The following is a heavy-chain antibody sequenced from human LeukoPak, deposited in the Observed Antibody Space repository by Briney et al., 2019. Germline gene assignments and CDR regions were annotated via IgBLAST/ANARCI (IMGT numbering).Heavy chain of an antibody. Sequence: PGGSLRLSCTASGLTFGDYAMSWVRQAPGKGLEWVGFIRSKAYGGTTEYAASVKGRFTISRDDSKNTLYLQMNSLRAEDTAVYYCAKGHSSSWSFFDYWGQGTLVTVSS. D-gene: IGHD6-13*01. J-gene: IGHJ4*02. CDR1: GLTFGDYA. V-gene: IGHV3-49*04. CDR2: IRSKAYGGTT. CDR3: AKGHSSSWSFFDY.